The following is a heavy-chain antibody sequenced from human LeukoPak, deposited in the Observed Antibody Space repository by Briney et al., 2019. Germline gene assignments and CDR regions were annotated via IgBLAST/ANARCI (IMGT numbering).Heavy chain of an antibody. Sequence: GSLRLSCAASGFTFSSYAMSWVRQPPGNRLEWIGNVYYSGGSHYNPSLKSRVTISLDTSKNQISLRLNFVTPADTAVYFCAKGSGWLPEYWGQGILVTVSS. V-gene: IGHV4-59*01. J-gene: IGHJ4*02. D-gene: IGHD2/OR15-2a*01. CDR1: GFTFSSYA. CDR3: AKGSGWLPEY. CDR2: VYYSGGS.